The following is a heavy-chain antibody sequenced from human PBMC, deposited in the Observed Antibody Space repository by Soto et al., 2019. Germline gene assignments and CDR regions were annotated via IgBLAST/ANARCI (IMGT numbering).Heavy chain of an antibody. D-gene: IGHD4-4*01. CDR3: AKVHVRSVTPVVLETDY. CDR2: ISYDGSNK. CDR1: GFTFSSYG. J-gene: IGHJ4*02. Sequence: QVQLVESGGGVVQPGRSLRLSCAASGFTFSSYGMHWVRQAPGKGLEWVAVISYDGSNKYYADSVKGRFTISRDNSKNTLYLQMNRLRAEDTAVYYCAKVHVRSVTPVVLETDYWGQGTLVTVSS. V-gene: IGHV3-30*18.